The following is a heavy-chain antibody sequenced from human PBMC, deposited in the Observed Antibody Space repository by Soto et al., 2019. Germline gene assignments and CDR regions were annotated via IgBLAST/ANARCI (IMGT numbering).Heavy chain of an antibody. D-gene: IGHD5-12*01. CDR2: IYYGGIT. CDR1: GGSVNSGDYY. Sequence: QVQLQESGPGLLKPSQTLSLSCTVSGGSVNSGDYYWSWIRQPPGKGLEWIGYIYYGGITSSNPSLKSRLTISIDTSKNQFSLKLDSVTAADTAVYYCARQYGGYEYYFDCWGQGTLVTVSS. V-gene: IGHV4-30-4*01. CDR3: ARQYGGYEYYFDC. J-gene: IGHJ4*02.